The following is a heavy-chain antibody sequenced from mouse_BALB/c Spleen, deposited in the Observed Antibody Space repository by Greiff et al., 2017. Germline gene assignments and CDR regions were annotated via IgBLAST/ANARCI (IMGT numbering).Heavy chain of an antibody. CDR2: IYPGGGYT. CDR3: AILWLRRYFDY. J-gene: IGHJ2*01. V-gene: IGHV1-63*02. CDR1: GYTFTNYW. Sequence: QVQLQQSGAELVRPGTSVKISCKASGYTFTNYWLGWVKQRPGHGLEWIGDIYPGGGYTNYNEKFKGKATLTADTSSSTAYMQLSSLTSEDSAVYFCAILWLRRYFDYWGQGTTLTVSS. D-gene: IGHD2-2*01.